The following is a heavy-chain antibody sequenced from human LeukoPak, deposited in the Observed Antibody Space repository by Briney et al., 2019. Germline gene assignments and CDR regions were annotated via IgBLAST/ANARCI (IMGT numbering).Heavy chain of an antibody. CDR2: IGIRGDT. CDR3: ARGRIQVSGIDELDY. V-gene: IGHV3-13*01. Sequence: GGSLRLSCAASGFTFIDYDMHWVRQVIGKGLEWVSAIGIRGDTHYSGSVKGRFTISRENAESCLYLQMNSLRAEDTAVYYCARGRIQVSGIDELDYWGQGALVTVS. J-gene: IGHJ4*02. CDR1: GFTFIDYD. D-gene: IGHD6-19*01.